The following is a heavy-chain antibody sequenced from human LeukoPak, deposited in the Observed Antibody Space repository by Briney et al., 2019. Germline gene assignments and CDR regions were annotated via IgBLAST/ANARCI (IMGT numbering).Heavy chain of an antibody. V-gene: IGHV3-23*01. CDR1: GFTFRSFA. J-gene: IGHJ4*02. Sequence: PGGSLRLSCAASGFTFRSFAMSWVRQAPGKGLEWVSAISGSGGSTYYADSVKGRFTISRDNSKNTLYLQMNSLRAEDTAVYYCAKDRYEMIVGLNDYWGQGTLVTVSS. D-gene: IGHD3-22*01. CDR2: ISGSGGST. CDR3: AKDRYEMIVGLNDY.